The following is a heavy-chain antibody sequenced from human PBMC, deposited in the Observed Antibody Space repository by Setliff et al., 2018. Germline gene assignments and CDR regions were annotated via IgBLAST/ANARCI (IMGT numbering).Heavy chain of an antibody. J-gene: IGHJ4*02. Sequence: SETLSLTCTVSGGSISSYYWSWIWQPAGKGLEWIGHIYTTGSTNYNPSLKSRVTLSVDTSKNQFSLKLTSVTAADTAIYYCARTPYYYDTAGYDFWGQGTLVTVSS. CDR2: IYTTGST. V-gene: IGHV4-4*07. CDR1: GGSISSYY. D-gene: IGHD3-22*01. CDR3: ARTPYYYDTAGYDF.